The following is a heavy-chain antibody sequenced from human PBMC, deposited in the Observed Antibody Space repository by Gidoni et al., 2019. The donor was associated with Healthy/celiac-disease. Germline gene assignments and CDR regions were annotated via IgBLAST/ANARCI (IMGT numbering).Heavy chain of an antibody. Sequence: QVQLQESGQGLVKPSETLSLTCTVSGGSISSYYWSWIRQPPGKGLELIGYIYYSGSTNYNPSLKSRVTISVDTSKNQFSLKLSSVTSADTAVYYCARVNDFWSGMYYYYYMDVWGKGTTVTVSS. CDR2: IYYSGST. V-gene: IGHV4-59*01. CDR1: GGSISSYY. D-gene: IGHD3-3*01. J-gene: IGHJ6*03. CDR3: ARVNDFWSGMYYYYYMDV.